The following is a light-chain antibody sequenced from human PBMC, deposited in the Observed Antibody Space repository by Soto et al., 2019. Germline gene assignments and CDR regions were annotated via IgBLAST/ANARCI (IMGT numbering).Light chain of an antibody. CDR3: QQYHNLPPP. J-gene: IGKJ3*01. Sequence: DLQMTQTTSSLSASVGDRVTITCQASQDISNYLNWYQQKPGKAPKLLIYDASNLETGVPSRFSGSGSGTDFTFTISSLQAEDIATHYCQQYHNLPPPFGPGTKVDIK. V-gene: IGKV1-33*01. CDR1: QDISNY. CDR2: DAS.